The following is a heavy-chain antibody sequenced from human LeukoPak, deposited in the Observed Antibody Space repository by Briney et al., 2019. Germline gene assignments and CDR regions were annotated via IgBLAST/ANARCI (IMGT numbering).Heavy chain of an antibody. CDR3: ARDRLPLSSEQLVGGDAFDI. D-gene: IGHD6-13*01. J-gene: IGHJ3*02. CDR1: GGTLSSYA. Sequence: SVKVSCKASGGTLSSYAISWVRQAPGQGLEWMGRIIPILGIANYAQKFQGRVTITADKSTSTAYMELSSLRSEDTAVYYCARDRLPLSSEQLVGGDAFDIWGQGTMVTVSS. CDR2: IIPILGIA. V-gene: IGHV1-69*04.